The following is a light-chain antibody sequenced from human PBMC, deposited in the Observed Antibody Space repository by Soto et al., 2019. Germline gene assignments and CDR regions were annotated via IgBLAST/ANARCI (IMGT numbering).Light chain of an antibody. V-gene: IGKV3-11*01. CDR2: DTS. CDR1: QSVSSY. J-gene: IGKJ3*01. CDR3: QQRTNWPRSFT. Sequence: EIVLTQSPATLSLSPGERATLSCRASQSVSSYLAWYQQKPGQAPRLLIYDTSKSATGIPARFSGSGSGTDFPLTISSLEPEDFAVYYCQQRTNWPRSFTFGPGTKVDIK.